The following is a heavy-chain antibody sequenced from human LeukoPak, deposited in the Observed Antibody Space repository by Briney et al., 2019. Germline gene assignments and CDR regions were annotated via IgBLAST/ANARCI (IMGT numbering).Heavy chain of an antibody. CDR1: GYTFTSYY. D-gene: IGHD3-22*01. CDR2: INPSGGST. V-gene: IGHV1-46*01. CDR3: ARGPQYYYDSSGYYYDTRFDP. J-gene: IGHJ5*02. Sequence: GASVKVSCKASGYTFTSYYMHWVRQASGQGLEWMGIINPSGGSTSYAQKFQGRVTMTRDTSTSTVYMELSSLRSEDTAVYYCARGPQYYYDSSGYYYDTRFDPWGQGTLVTVSS.